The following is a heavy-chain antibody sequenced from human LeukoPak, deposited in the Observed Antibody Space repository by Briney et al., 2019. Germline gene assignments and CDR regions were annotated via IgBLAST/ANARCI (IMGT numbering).Heavy chain of an antibody. Sequence: GGSLRLSCAASGFTFSSYAISWVRQAPGQGLEWMGGIIPIFGTANYAQKFQGRVTITADESTSTAYMELSSLRSEDTAVYYCARSPTNSYDSSGYYPSDAFDIWGQGTMVTVSS. CDR2: IIPIFGTA. J-gene: IGHJ3*02. D-gene: IGHD3-22*01. CDR3: ARSPTNSYDSSGYYPSDAFDI. V-gene: IGHV1-69*01. CDR1: GFTFSSYA.